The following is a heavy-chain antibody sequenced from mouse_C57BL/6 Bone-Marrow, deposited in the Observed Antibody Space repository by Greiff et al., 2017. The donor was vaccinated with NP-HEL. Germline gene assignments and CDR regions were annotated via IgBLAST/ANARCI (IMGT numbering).Heavy chain of an antibody. CDR3: TRGPWAMDY. CDR2: ISSGGDYI. V-gene: IGHV5-9-1*02. CDR1: GFTFSSYA. Sequence: EVKLMESGEGLVKPGGSLKLSCAASGFTFSSYAMSWVRQTPEKRLEWVAYISSGGDYIYYADTVKGRFTISRDNARHTLYLQMSGLKSEDTAMYYCTRGPWAMDYWGQGTSLTVSS. J-gene: IGHJ4*01.